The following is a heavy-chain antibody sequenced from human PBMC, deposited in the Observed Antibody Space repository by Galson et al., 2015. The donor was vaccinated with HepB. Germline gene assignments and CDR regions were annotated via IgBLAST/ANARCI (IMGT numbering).Heavy chain of an antibody. D-gene: IGHD1-7*01. J-gene: IGHJ6*02. CDR1: GFTFSSYA. CDR3: ASKRTGTRRPNGMDV. Sequence: SLRLSCAASGFTFSSYAMSWVRQAPGKGLEWVSAISGSGGSTYYADSVKGRFTISRDNSKNTLYLQMNSLRAEDTAVYYCASKRTGTRRPNGMDVWGQGTTVTVSS. V-gene: IGHV3-23*01. CDR2: ISGSGGST.